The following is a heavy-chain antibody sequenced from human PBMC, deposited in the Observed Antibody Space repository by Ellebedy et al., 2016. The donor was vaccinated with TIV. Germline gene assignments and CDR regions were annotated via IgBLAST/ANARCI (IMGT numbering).Heavy chain of an antibody. CDR1: GFTFTNYW. CDR2: LNSNGSST. Sequence: PGGSLRLSCAASGFTFTNYWMHWVRQAPGKGLVWVSRLNSNGSSTTYADSVKGRFTISRDNAKNSLYLQMNSLRAEDTAVYYCARLDGYSSSWSYWYFDLWGRGTLVTVSS. CDR3: ARLDGYSSSWSYWYFDL. V-gene: IGHV3-74*03. J-gene: IGHJ2*01. D-gene: IGHD6-13*01.